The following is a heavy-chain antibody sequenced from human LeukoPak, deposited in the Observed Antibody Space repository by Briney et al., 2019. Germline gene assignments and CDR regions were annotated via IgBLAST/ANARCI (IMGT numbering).Heavy chain of an antibody. D-gene: IGHD6-19*01. Sequence: SGGSLRLSCAASGFTFSNYAMHWVRQAPGKGLEWVAFMRNDGSKKYHADSVKGRFTISGDNSKDTLYMQINSLRAEDTAVYYCARSREGSDWTFGYWGQGTLVTVSS. CDR2: MRNDGSKK. J-gene: IGHJ4*02. CDR1: GFTFSNYA. V-gene: IGHV3-30*02. CDR3: ARSREGSDWTFGY.